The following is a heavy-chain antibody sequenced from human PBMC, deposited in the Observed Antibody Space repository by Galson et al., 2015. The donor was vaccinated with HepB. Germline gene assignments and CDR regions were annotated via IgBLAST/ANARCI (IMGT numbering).Heavy chain of an antibody. CDR1: GFTFSSYG. J-gene: IGHJ4*02. CDR3: AKTGGSWSATWYFDF. CDR2: ISYDGSKK. V-gene: IGHV3-30*18. D-gene: IGHD6-13*01. Sequence: SLRLSCAASGFTFSSYGIHWVRQAPGKGLEWVAVISYDGSKKYYADSVKGRFTISRGNPKNTLYLQMNSLRAEDTAVYYCAKTGGSWSATWYFDFWGQGTLVTVSS.